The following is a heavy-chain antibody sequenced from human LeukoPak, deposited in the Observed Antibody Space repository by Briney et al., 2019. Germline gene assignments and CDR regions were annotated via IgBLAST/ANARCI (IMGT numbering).Heavy chain of an antibody. CDR1: GYTFTSYD. V-gene: IGHV1-8*01. D-gene: IGHD1-26*01. CDR2: MNPNSGNT. J-gene: IGHJ6*03. Sequence: ASVKVSCKASGYTFTSYDINWVRQATGQGLEWMGWMNPNSGNTGYAQKFQGRVTMTRNTSISTAYMELSGLRSEDTAVYYCARGDSGYYYYYMDVWGKGTTVTISS. CDR3: ARGDSGYYYYYMDV.